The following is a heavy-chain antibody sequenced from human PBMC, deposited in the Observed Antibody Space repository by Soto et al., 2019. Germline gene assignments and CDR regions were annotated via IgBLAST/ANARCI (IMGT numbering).Heavy chain of an antibody. V-gene: IGHV4-4*07. CDR2: IYTSGST. CDR1: GGSISSYY. CDR3: ARGTSWQLPFDY. D-gene: IGHD6-13*01. J-gene: IGHJ4*02. Sequence: SETLSLTCTVSGGSISSYYWSWIRQPAGKGLEWIGRIYTSGSTDYNPSLKSRVTISGDTSKNQFSLKVSSVTAADTAVYYCARGTSWQLPFDYWGQGTLVTVSS.